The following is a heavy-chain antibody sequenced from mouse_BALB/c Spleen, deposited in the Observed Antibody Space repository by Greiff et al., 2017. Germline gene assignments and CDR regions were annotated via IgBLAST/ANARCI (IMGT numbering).Heavy chain of an antibody. CDR1: GYTFSSYW. V-gene: IGHV1-9*01. CDR3: ASSRDVGY. D-gene: IGHD3-3*01. Sequence: VKVVESGAELMKPGASVKISCKATGYTFSSYWIEWVKQRPGHGLEWIGEILPGSGSTNYNEKFKGKATFTADTSSNTAYMQLSSLTSEDSAVYYCASSRDVGYWGQGTTLTVSS. CDR2: ILPGSGST. J-gene: IGHJ2*01.